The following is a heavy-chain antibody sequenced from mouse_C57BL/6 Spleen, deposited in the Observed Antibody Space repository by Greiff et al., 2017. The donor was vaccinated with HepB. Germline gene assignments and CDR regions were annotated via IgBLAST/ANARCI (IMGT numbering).Heavy chain of an antibody. CDR3: ARGRTVFDY. D-gene: IGHD4-1*01. V-gene: IGHV7-3*01. CDR1: GFTFTDYY. J-gene: IGHJ2*01. CDR2: IRNKANGYTT. Sequence: EVQLQESGGGLVQPGGSLSLSCAASGFTFTDYYMSWVRQPPGKALEWLGFIRNKANGYTTEYSASVKGRFTISRDNSQSILYLQMNALRAEDSATYYCARGRTVFDYWGQGTTLTVSS.